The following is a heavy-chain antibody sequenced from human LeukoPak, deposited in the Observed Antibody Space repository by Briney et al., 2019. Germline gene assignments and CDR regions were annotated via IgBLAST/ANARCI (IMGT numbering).Heavy chain of an antibody. J-gene: IGHJ3*02. CDR3: ARGVYYYDSSGQFHAFDI. CDR2: IQYDGSKK. Sequence: GGSLRLSCVASGFTFSSNGMHWVRQAPGKGLEWVTFIQYDGSKKYYADSVKGRFTISRDNSKNTLYLEMNSLRAEDAAVYYCARGVYYYDSSGQFHAFDIWGQGTMVTVSS. V-gene: IGHV3-30*02. D-gene: IGHD3-22*01. CDR1: GFTFSSNG.